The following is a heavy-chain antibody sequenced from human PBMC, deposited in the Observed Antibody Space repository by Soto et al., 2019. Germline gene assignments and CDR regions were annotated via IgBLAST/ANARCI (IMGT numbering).Heavy chain of an antibody. CDR3: AREGTGYSAFDI. J-gene: IGHJ3*02. V-gene: IGHV1-2*02. CDR1: GYTFSGYY. D-gene: IGHD3-9*01. Sequence: QVQLVQSGAEVKKPGASVKVSCKASGYTFSGYYMHWVRQAPGQGLAWMGWINPKSGGTKYAQKFQGRVTMARDTSFNTAYMDLSRLTSDDTAVYFCAREGTGYSAFDIWGQGTMVTVSS. CDR2: INPKSGGT.